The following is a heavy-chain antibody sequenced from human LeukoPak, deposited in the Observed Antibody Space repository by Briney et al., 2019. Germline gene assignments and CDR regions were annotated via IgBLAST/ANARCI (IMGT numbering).Heavy chain of an antibody. CDR1: GFTFSSYS. CDR3: ARAYGSGSYYFDY. D-gene: IGHD3-10*01. J-gene: IGHJ4*02. Sequence: GGSLRLSCAASGFTFSSYSMNWVRQAPGKGLEWVSSISSSSSYIYYADSVKGRFTISRDNAKNSLYLQMNSLRAEDTAVYYCARAYGSGSYYFDYWGQGTLVTVSS. CDR2: ISSSSSYI. V-gene: IGHV3-21*01.